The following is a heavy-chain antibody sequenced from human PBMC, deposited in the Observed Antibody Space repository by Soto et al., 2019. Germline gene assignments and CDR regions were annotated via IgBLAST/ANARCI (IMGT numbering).Heavy chain of an antibody. CDR2: IKSKADGGAR. D-gene: IGHD1-1*01. CDR3: VEGWNDF. J-gene: IGHJ4*02. Sequence: EVQLVESGGDLVKPGGSLRLSCVTSGFMFSSAWMSWVRQAPGKGLEWVGRIKSKADGGARDYAAPVKGRFSISGDDSKNTLYLQMNSLRAEDTAVYYCVEGWNDFWGQGTLVTVSS. CDR1: GFMFSSAW. V-gene: IGHV3-15*01.